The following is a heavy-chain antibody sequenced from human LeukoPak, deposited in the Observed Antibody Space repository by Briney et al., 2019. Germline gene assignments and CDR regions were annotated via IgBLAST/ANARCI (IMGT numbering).Heavy chain of an antibody. J-gene: IGHJ6*02. D-gene: IGHD3-10*01. Sequence: ASVKVSCKASGYTFTSYGISWVRQAPGQGLEWMGWISAYNGNTNYAQKLQGRVTMTTDTSTSTAYMELRSLRSDDTAVYYCARDLPGTEDYYYYGMDVWGQGTTVTVSS. CDR3: ARDLPGTEDYYYYGMDV. CDR2: ISAYNGNT. V-gene: IGHV1-18*01. CDR1: GYTFTSYG.